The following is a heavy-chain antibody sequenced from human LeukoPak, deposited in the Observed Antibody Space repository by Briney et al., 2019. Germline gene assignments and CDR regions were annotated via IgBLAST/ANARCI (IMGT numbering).Heavy chain of an antibody. CDR3: ARAYQPLGGLSFPDY. D-gene: IGHD3-16*02. J-gene: IGHJ4*02. Sequence: VASVKVSCKASGYTFTTYAINWVRQAPGQGLEWMGWINTNTGNPTYAQGFTGRFVFSLDTSVNTAYLQISGLKADDSAVYYCARAYQPLGGLSFPDYWGQGTLITVSS. V-gene: IGHV7-4-1*02. CDR1: GYTFTTYA. CDR2: INTNTGNP.